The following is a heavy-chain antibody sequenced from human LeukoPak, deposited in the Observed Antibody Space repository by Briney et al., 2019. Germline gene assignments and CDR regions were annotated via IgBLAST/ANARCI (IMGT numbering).Heavy chain of an antibody. CDR2: IIPIFGTA. V-gene: IGHV1-69*13. J-gene: IGHJ4*02. D-gene: IGHD3-22*01. CDR3: AGHYYDSSGYSTHLDY. CDR1: GGTFSSYA. Sequence: GASVKVSFKASGGTFSSYAISWVRQAPGQGLEWMGGIIPIFGTANYAQKFQGRVTITADESTSTAYMELSSLRSEDTAVYYCAGHYYDSSGYSTHLDYWGQGTLVTVSS.